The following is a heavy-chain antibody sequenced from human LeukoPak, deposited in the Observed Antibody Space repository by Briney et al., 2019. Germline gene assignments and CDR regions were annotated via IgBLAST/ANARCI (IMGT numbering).Heavy chain of an antibody. Sequence: GGSLRLSCAVSGFTFSSYWMNWVRQAPGKRLEWVSSISWRNIDIEYADSVKGRFTISRDNDKKSLYLQMNSLRVEDTAVYYCARVYSSTWYSGYLHMDVWGKGTTVTVSS. J-gene: IGHJ6*03. V-gene: IGHV3-21*01. CDR2: ISWRNIDI. CDR1: GFTFSSYW. D-gene: IGHD6-13*01. CDR3: ARVYSSTWYSGYLHMDV.